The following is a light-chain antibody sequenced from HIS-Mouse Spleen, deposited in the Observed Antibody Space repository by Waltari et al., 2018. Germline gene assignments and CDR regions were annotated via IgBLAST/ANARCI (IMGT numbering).Light chain of an antibody. Sequence: QSALTQPRSVSGSPGQSVTISCTGTSSDVGGYNYVSWYQQHPGQAPKLMIYDVSKRPSGVTDRFSGSNSGNPASLTISGLQAEDEADYYCCSYAGSYTLVFGGGTKLTVL. CDR2: DVS. CDR1: SSDVGGYNY. CDR3: CSYAGSYTLV. V-gene: IGLV2-11*01. J-gene: IGLJ2*01.